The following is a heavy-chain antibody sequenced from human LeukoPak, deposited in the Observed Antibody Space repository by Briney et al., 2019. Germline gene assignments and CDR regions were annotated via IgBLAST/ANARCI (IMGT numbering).Heavy chain of an antibody. Sequence: GVSLRLSCAASGFTFSSYSMNWVRQAPGKGLEWVSYISSSSGTIYCADSVKGRFTISRDNAKNSLYLQMNSLRDEDTAVYYCARDSRRIAGSYYYGMDVWGQGTTVTVSS. V-gene: IGHV3-48*02. CDR1: GFTFSSYS. CDR2: ISSSSGTI. CDR3: ARDSRRIAGSYYYGMDV. D-gene: IGHD6-13*01. J-gene: IGHJ6*02.